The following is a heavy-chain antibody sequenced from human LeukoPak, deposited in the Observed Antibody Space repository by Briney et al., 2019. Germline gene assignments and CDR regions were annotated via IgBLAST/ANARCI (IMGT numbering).Heavy chain of an antibody. J-gene: IGHJ4*02. CDR3: AKGGSSWSYYFDY. D-gene: IGHD6-13*01. V-gene: IGHV3-53*01. CDR1: GFTVSSNH. Sequence: GGSLRLSCAASGFTVSSNHMSWVRQALGKGLEWVSVLYTGGSTYYADSVKGRFTISSDSSKNTLYLQMNNLRGEDTAVYYCAKGGSSWSYYFDYWGQGTLVTVSS. CDR2: LYTGGST.